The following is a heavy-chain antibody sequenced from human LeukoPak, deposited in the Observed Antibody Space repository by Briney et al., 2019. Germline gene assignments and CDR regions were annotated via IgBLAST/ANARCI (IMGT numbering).Heavy chain of an antibody. V-gene: IGHV3-23*01. CDR1: GFTFSSYS. CDR3: AKDESNLGSSLD. J-gene: IGHJ4*02. Sequence: GGSLRLSCAASGFTFSSYSMNWVRQAPGKGLEWVSAISGSGGSTYYADSVKGRFTISRDNSKNTLYLQMNSLRAEDTAVYYCAKDESNLGSSLDWGQGTLVTVSS. CDR2: ISGSGGST. D-gene: IGHD7-27*01.